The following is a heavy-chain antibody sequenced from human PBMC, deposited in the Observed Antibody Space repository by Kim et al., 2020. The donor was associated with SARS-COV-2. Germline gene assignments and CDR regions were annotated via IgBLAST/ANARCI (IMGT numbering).Heavy chain of an antibody. J-gene: IGHJ4*02. CDR1: GFTFDDYA. V-gene: IGHV3-9*01. CDR2: ISWNSGSI. CDR3: AKRGVGSFDY. Sequence: GGSLRLSCAASGFTFDDYAMHWVRQAPGKGLEWVSGISWNSGSIGYADSVKGRFTISRDNAKNSLYLQMNSLRAEDTALYYCAKRGVGSFDYWGQGTLVT. D-gene: IGHD3-10*01.